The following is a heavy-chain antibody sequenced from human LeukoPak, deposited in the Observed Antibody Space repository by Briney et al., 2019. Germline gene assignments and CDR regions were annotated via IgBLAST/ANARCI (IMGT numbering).Heavy chain of an antibody. Sequence: PGGSLRLSCAASGFTFSSYELNWVRQAPGQGLEGVSYISSSGSTIYYADSVQGRFTISRDNAKNSVYLQMKSLRAEDTAVYYCARSRGIAVAGRWFDPWGQGTLVTVSS. CDR3: ARSRGIAVAGRWFDP. CDR2: ISSSGSTI. J-gene: IGHJ5*02. D-gene: IGHD6-19*01. V-gene: IGHV3-48*03. CDR1: GFTFSSYE.